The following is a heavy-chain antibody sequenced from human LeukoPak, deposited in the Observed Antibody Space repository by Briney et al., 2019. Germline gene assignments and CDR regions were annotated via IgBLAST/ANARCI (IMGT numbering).Heavy chain of an antibody. CDR1: GYSFTSYW. J-gene: IGHJ2*01. CDR2: IYPGDSDT. Sequence: KPGESLKISCKGSGYSFTSYWIGWVRQMPGKGLEWMGIIYPGDSDTRYSPSFQGQVPISADKSICTAYLQWSSLKASDTAMYYCARGSSGSYSRWWYFDLWGRGTLVTVSS. D-gene: IGHD3-10*01. V-gene: IGHV5-51*01. CDR3: ARGSSGSYSRWWYFDL.